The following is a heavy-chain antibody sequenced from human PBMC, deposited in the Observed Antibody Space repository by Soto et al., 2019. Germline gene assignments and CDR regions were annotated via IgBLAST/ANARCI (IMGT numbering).Heavy chain of an antibody. D-gene: IGHD3-10*01. V-gene: IGHV4-59*08. CDR1: GGSISSYY. CDR2: IYYSGST. CDR3: ARHRGITI. Sequence: SEALSLTCTVSGGSISSYYWSWIRQPPGKGLEWIGYIYYSGSTNYNPSLRSRVTISIDTSKNQFSLKLSSVTAADTAVYYCARHRGITIWGQGTLVTVSS. J-gene: IGHJ4*02.